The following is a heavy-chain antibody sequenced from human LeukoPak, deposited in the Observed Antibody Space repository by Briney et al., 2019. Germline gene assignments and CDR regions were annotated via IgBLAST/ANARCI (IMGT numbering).Heavy chain of an antibody. V-gene: IGHV1-2*02. CDR1: GYTFTGYY. CDR2: INPNSGGT. CDR3: ARELRFLEWLSGTINWFDP. D-gene: IGHD3-3*01. Sequence: GASVKVSCKASGYTFTGYYMHWVRQAPGQGLEWMGWINPNSGGTNYAQKFQGRVTMTRDTSISTACMELSRLRSDDTAVYYCARELRFLEWLSGTINWFDPWGQGTLVTVSS. J-gene: IGHJ5*02.